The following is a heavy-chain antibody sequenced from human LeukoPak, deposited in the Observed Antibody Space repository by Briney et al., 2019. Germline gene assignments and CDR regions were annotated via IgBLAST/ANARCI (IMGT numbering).Heavy chain of an antibody. V-gene: IGHV1-18*01. CDR3: ARNYYDSSGYFAFDY. CDR2: ISPYTGNT. CDR1: GYTFNIYG. D-gene: IGHD3-22*01. Sequence: ASVKVSCKASGYTFNIYGTSWVRRAPGQGLQWMGWISPYTGNTNYTQKFQGRVTMTTDTSTSTAYMELRSLRSDDTAMYYCARNYYDSSGYFAFDYWGQGTLVTVSS. J-gene: IGHJ4*02.